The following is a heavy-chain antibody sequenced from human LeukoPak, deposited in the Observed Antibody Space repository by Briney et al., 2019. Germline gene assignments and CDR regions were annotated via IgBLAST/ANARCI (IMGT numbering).Heavy chain of an antibody. D-gene: IGHD2-15*01. CDR1: GFTFNDYY. Sequence: PGGSLRLSCAASGFTFNDYYMSWTRQAPGKGLEWVGRIKSKIDGGTIDYAAPVKGRFTISRDDSRNTLYLQMNSLKTEDTAVYYCTTRRQDGWWGQGTLVTVSS. CDR2: IKSKIDGGTI. V-gene: IGHV3-15*01. CDR3: TTRRQDGW. J-gene: IGHJ4*02.